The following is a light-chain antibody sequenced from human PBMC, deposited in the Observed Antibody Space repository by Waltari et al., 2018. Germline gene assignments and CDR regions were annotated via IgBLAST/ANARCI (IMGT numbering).Light chain of an antibody. V-gene: IGLV3-21*01. CDR1: NIGSKS. CDR3: QVWDSSGDQWV. J-gene: IGLJ3*02. CDR2: ADT. Sequence: SYELTQPRSVSVSPGQTARISCGGDNIGSKSVQWSQQKPPQAPVVVIYADTERPSGIPERFSGSNSGNTATLTISGVEAGDEADYFCQVWDSSGDQWVFGGGTRLTVL.